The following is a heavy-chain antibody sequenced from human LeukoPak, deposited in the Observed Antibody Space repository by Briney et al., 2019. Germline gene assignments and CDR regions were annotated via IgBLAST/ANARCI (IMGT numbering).Heavy chain of an antibody. CDR3: AKGDTTWELPHDY. D-gene: IGHD1-26*01. CDR1: GLTISSYS. CDR2: ISSSSGTR. Sequence: PGGSLRLSCAASGLTISSYSMNWVRQAPGRGLQWVSYISSSSGTRDYADSVKGRFTISRDNAKNSLYLQMNSLRAEDTAVYYCAKGDTTWELPHDYWGQGTLVTVSS. V-gene: IGHV3-48*01. J-gene: IGHJ4*02.